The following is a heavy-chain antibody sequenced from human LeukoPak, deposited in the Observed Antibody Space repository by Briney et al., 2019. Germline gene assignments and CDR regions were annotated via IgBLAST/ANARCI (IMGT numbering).Heavy chain of an antibody. CDR2: IGDSGEIE. CDR3: AELARGPTARDY. CDR1: GLILRGHA. J-gene: IGHJ4*02. V-gene: IGHV3-23*01. Sequence: SGGSLTLSCEASGLILRGHAMSWVRQAPGRGLEWVSGIGDSGEIERYADSVKGRFTISRDNSKNTLYLQMNSLRAEDTAVYYCAELARGPTARDYWGQGTLVTVSS. D-gene: IGHD3-10*01.